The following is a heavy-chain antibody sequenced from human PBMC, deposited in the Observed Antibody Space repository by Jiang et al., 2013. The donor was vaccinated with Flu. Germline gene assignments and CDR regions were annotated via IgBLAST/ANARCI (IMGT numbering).Heavy chain of an antibody. V-gene: IGHV3-30*04. CDR2: ISYDGSNK. CDR3: ARGDYVVSVADY. Sequence: VQLVESGGGVVQPGRSLRLSCAASGFTFSSYAMHWVRQAPGKGLEWVAVISYDGSNKYYADSVKGRFTISRDNSKNTLYLQMNSLRAEDTAVYYCARGDYVVSVADYWGQGPWSPSPQ. CDR1: GFTFSSYA. D-gene: IGHD4-17*01. J-gene: IGHJ4*02.